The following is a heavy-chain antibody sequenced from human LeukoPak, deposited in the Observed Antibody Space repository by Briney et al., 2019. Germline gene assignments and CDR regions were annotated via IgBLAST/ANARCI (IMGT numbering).Heavy chain of an antibody. CDR1: GGSTSSYY. D-gene: IGHD2-2*01. J-gene: IGHJ4*02. CDR2: IYYSGST. Sequence: SETLSLTCTVSGGSTSSYYWSWIRQPPGKGLEWIGYIYYSGSTKYNPSLKSRVTISVDTSKNQISLKLTSVTVADTAVYYCARQGEDCSSTDCYRYLDYWGQGTLVTVSS. CDR3: ARQGEDCSSTDCYRYLDY. V-gene: IGHV4-59*08.